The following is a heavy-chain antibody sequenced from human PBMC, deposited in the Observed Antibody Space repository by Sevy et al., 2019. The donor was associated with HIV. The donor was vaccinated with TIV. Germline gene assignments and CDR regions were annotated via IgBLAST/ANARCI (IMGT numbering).Heavy chain of an antibody. CDR2: ISGSGGST. J-gene: IGHJ4*02. D-gene: IGHD1-26*01. Sequence: GGSLRLSCAASGFTFSYYAMSWVRQTPGKGLQWVSGISGSGGSTDYADSVKGRFTISSDNAKNTLYLQMNSLRAEDTAVYYCAKFQDVGATFVDYWGQGTLLTVSS. CDR1: GFTFSYYA. CDR3: AKFQDVGATFVDY. V-gene: IGHV3-23*01.